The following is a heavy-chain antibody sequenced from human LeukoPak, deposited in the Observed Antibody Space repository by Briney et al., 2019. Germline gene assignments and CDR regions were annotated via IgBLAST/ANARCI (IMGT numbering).Heavy chain of an antibody. CDR2: ISSSGGST. CDR3: AREIQRITEVRGVSRYFDS. CDR1: GFTFSSYA. J-gene: IGHJ4*02. D-gene: IGHD3-10*01. V-gene: IGHV3-23*01. Sequence: PGGSLRLSCAASGFTFSSYAMSWVRQAPGKGLEWVSAISSSGGSTYYADSVKARFTISRDNSKNTLFLQMKSLTPEDTAVYYCAREIQRITEVRGVSRYFDSWGQGTPVTVSS.